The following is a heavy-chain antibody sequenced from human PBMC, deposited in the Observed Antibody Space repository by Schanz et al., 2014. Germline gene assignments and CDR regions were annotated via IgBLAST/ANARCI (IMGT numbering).Heavy chain of an antibody. CDR2: ITWNSGGV. J-gene: IGHJ4*02. CDR3: AKDIGYGSNWYIEY. Sequence: ATSGFAFDDYPMHWVRQPPGKGLAWVSSITWNSGGVGYADSVIARFTISRDNAKNSMYLQMNSLRPEDTAVYYDAKDIGYGSNWYIEYWGQGARMTVSP. V-gene: IGHV3-9*01. CDR1: GFAFDDYP. D-gene: IGHD6-13*01.